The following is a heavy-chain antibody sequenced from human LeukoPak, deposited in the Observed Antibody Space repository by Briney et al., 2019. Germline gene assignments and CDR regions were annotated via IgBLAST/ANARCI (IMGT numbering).Heavy chain of an antibody. D-gene: IGHD2-2*02. J-gene: IGHJ6*03. V-gene: IGHV3-11*04. CDR1: RFTFSDYY. CDR2: ISSSGGTQ. Sequence: PGGSLRLSCAASRFTFSDYYMSWIRQAPGKGLEWVSYISSSGGTQYYADSVKGRFTISRDNAKNSLYLQMNSLRAEDTAVYYCAREGEHCSGTSCYTLHYYYYYMDVWGKGTTVTVSS. CDR3: AREGEHCSGTSCYTLHYYYYYMDV.